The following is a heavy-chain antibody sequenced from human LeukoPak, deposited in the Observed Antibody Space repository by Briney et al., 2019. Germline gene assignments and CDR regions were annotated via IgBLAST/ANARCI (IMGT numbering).Heavy chain of an antibody. CDR1: GFTFSSYW. V-gene: IGHV3-74*01. CDR3: ARAPYYDFWGWFDP. CDR2: INTDGSST. D-gene: IGHD3-3*01. Sequence: GGSLRLSCAASGFTFSSYWMHWVRQAPGKGLVWVSRINTDGSSTSYADSVKGRFTISRDNAKNTLYLQMNSLRAEDTAVYYCARAPYYDFWGWFDPWGQGTLVTVSS. J-gene: IGHJ5*02.